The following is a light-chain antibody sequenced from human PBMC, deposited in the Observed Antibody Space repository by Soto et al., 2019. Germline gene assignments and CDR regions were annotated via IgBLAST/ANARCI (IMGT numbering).Light chain of an antibody. J-gene: IGKJ2*01. Sequence: EIVLTQSPATLSLSPGERATLSCRASQSVPSYLAWYQQKPGQAPRLLIYGASNRATGIPARFSGSGSGTDFTLTISSLEPEDSAVYSCQQCGNWPPLYSFGQGTKLEIK. CDR2: GAS. CDR3: QQCGNWPPLYS. CDR1: QSVPSY. V-gene: IGKV3-11*01.